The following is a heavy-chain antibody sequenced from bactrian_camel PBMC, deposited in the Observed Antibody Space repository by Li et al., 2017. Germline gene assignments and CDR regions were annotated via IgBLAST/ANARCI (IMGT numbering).Heavy chain of an antibody. D-gene: IGHD2*01. CDR1: GFTFNSYD. Sequence: HVQLVESGGGLVQPGGSLRLSCAASGFTFNSYDMSWVRQAPGKGLEWVSTINSGGGNTYYADSVKGRFTTSRENAKNTLYLQMNSLKSEDTATYYCAKDLGASDTGGHYYTAFDYWGQGTQVTVS. CDR2: INSGGGNT. V-gene: IGHV3S1*01. J-gene: IGHJ6*01. CDR3: AKDLGASDTGGHYYTAFDY.